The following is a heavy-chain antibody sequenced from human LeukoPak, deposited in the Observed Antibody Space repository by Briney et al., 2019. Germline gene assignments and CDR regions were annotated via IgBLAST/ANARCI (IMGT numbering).Heavy chain of an antibody. CDR1: GYTFTSYA. Sequence: ASVKVSCKASGYTFTSYAMNWVRQAPGQGLEWMGWINTDTGNPTYAQGFTGRFVFSLDTSVSTAYLQISSLKAEDTAVYYCARFSRRELLGWFDPWGQGTLVTVSS. D-gene: IGHD1-26*01. J-gene: IGHJ5*02. V-gene: IGHV7-4-1*02. CDR3: ARFSRRELLGWFDP. CDR2: INTDTGNP.